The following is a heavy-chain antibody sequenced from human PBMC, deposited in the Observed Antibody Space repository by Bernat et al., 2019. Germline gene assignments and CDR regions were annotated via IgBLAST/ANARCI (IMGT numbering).Heavy chain of an antibody. V-gene: IGHV3-33*08. D-gene: IGHD3-22*01. CDR3: ARDIDTSGHYYFDY. CDR2: IWTGGNKE. Sequence: QVHLVESGGGVVQPGRSLRLSCAASGFAFSYFGIHWVRQAPGKGLEWVAVIWTGGNKEFYVDSVKGRFAISRDDSKNTVYLHMNTLRVEDTAVYHCARDIDTSGHYYFDYWGQGTLVTVSS. CDR1: GFAFSYFG. J-gene: IGHJ4*01.